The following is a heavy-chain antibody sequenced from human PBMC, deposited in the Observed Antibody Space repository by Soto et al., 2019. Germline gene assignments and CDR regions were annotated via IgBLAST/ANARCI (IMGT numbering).Heavy chain of an antibody. CDR1: GYTFTSYA. J-gene: IGHJ4*02. D-gene: IGHD6-19*01. CDR2: INAGNGNT. CDR3: ARDSYSSGCFDY. V-gene: IGHV1-3*01. Sequence: QVQLVQSGAEVKKPGASVKVSCKASGYTFTSYAMHWVRQAPGRRLEWMGWINAGNGNTKYSQKFQGRVTITRDTSASTAYMELSSLRSEDTAVYYCARDSYSSGCFDYWGQGTLVTVSS.